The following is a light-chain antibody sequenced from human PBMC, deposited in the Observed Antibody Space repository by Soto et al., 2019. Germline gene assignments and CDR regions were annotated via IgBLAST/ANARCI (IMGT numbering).Light chain of an antibody. CDR1: NSDVGTYNY. CDR2: DVT. Sequence: QSALTQPRSVSGSPGQSVTISCTGTNSDVGTYNYVSWYQQHPGKAPKLLIYDVTKRPSGVPDRFSGSKSGNTASLIISGLQAADEAEYYCCCCSYAGSSSFRVLFGGGTKLTVL. J-gene: IGLJ2*01. V-gene: IGLV2-11*01. CDR3: CSYAGSSSFRVL.